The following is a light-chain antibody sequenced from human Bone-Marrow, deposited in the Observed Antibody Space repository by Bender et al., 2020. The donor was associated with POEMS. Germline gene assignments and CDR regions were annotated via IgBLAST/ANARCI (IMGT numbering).Light chain of an antibody. V-gene: IGLV1-44*01. Sequence: QSVLTQPPSASGTPGQRVTISCSGSNSNIGTNAVNWYQQFPGTAPKLLFYSDNQRPSGVPDRFYAFTSGTSASLAISGLQSADEADYYCAAWDAGLSGGVFGGGTKLTVL. CDR3: AAWDAGLSGGV. CDR2: SDN. CDR1: NSNIGTNA. J-gene: IGLJ3*02.